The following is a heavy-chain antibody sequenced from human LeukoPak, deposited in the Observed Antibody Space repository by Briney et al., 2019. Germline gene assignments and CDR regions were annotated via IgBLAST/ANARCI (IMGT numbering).Heavy chain of an antibody. V-gene: IGHV4-61*02. CDR1: GGSLSSGSYY. CDR2: IYTSGCT. J-gene: IGHJ2*01. Sequence: SQTLSLTCTVSGGSLSSGSYYWSWIRQPAGKGLEWIGRIYTSGCTNYNPSLKSRVTISVDTSKNQFSLKLSSVTAADTAVYYCARDPPLITIFGIGPSGYFDLWGRGTLVTVSS. D-gene: IGHD3-3*01. CDR3: ARDPPLITIFGIGPSGYFDL.